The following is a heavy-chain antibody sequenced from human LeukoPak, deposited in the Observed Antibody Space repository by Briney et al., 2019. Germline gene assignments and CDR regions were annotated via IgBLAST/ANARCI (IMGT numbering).Heavy chain of an antibody. D-gene: IGHD6-13*01. CDR3: ARVANTRAIAAAATFGY. CDR1: GFTFSSYW. V-gene: IGHV3-7*01. Sequence: GGSLRLSCAASGFTFSSYWMSWVRQAPGKGLEGVANIKQDGSEKYYVDSVKGRFTISRDNAKNSLYLQMNSLRAEDTAVYYCARVANTRAIAAAATFGYWGQGTLVTVSS. J-gene: IGHJ4*02. CDR2: IKQDGSEK.